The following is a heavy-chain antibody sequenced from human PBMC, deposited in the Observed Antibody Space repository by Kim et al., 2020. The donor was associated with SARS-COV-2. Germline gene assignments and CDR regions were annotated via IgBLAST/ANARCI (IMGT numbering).Heavy chain of an antibody. CDR3: ARRSAVAAQYFDY. D-gene: IGHD6-19*01. V-gene: IGHV4-39*01. Sequence: TPSRKSRVPISVDPSKNQFSLKLSSVTAADTAVYYCARRSAVAAQYFDYWGQGTLVTVSS. J-gene: IGHJ4*02.